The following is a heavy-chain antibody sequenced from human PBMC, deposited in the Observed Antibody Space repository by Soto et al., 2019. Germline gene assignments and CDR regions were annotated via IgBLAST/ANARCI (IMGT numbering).Heavy chain of an antibody. D-gene: IGHD3-22*01. CDR1: EFTFSSYS. V-gene: IGHV3-30-3*01. J-gene: IGHJ4*02. Sequence: GVSLRLSCAASEFTFSSYSMHWVRQAPGEGLEWVAVISYDGSNKYYADSVKGRFTISRDNSKNTLYLQMNSLRAEDTAVYYCARDPTHYDSSGYLPWGQGTLVTVSS. CDR2: ISYDGSNK. CDR3: ARDPTHYDSSGYLP.